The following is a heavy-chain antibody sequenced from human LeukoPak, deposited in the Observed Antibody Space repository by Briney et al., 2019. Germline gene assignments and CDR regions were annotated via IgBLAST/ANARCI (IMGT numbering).Heavy chain of an antibody. CDR2: IKLDGSKK. CDR3: ARDGVATGSDY. Sequence: GGSLRLSCAASGFTFSSYWMSWVRQAPGKGLEWVATIKLDGSKKYYVDSVKGRFTISRDNAKNSLYLEMNSLRAEDTAVYYCARDGVATGSDYWGQGTLVTVSS. D-gene: IGHD5-12*01. V-gene: IGHV3-7*03. CDR1: GFTFSSYW. J-gene: IGHJ4*02.